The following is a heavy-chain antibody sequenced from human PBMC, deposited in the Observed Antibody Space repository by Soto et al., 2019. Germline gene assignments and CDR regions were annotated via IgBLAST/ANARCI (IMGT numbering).Heavy chain of an antibody. CDR1: GDSMSGYY. CDR3: ARGDATMVYYFDY. Sequence: PSETLSLTCTVSGDSMSGYYWSWIRQPPGKGLEWIGYIYHSASINYNPSLKSRIIISVDTSRSHFSLRLTSVTAADTAVYYCARGDATMVYYFDYWGQGTLVTVSS. D-gene: IGHD5-18*01. V-gene: IGHV4-59*01. J-gene: IGHJ4*02. CDR2: IYHSASI.